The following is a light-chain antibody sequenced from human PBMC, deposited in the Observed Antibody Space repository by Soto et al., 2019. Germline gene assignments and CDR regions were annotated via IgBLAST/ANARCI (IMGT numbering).Light chain of an antibody. CDR3: QSYDSSLSGWL. CDR1: SSNIGAGYD. Sequence: QSVLTQPPSVSGAPGQRVTISCTGSSSNIGAGYDVHWYQQLPGTAPKLLVHGNTDRPSGVPDRFSGSKSGTSASLASTGLQAEDDADYYCQSYDSSLSGWLFGGGTKLTVL. V-gene: IGLV1-40*01. J-gene: IGLJ2*01. CDR2: GNT.